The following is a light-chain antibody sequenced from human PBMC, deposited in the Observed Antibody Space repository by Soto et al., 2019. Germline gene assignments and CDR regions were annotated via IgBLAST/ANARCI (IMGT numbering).Light chain of an antibody. J-gene: IGKJ1*01. CDR1: QSISSW. Sequence: IQKTQSPSTGSASVGDRVTITCRASQSISSWLAWYQQKPGQAPKLLIYKASTLQSGVPSRFSGSGSGTEFTLAISSLQPDDSATYYCQQYNDNWTFGQGTKVDIK. V-gene: IGKV1-5*03. CDR3: QQYNDNWT. CDR2: KAS.